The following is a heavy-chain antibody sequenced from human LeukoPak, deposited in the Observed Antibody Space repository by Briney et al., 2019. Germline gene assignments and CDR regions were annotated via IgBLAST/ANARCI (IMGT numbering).Heavy chain of an antibody. CDR3: AGGSYDFWSGRLVAEYFRH. Sequence: GASVKVSCKASGYTFTGYYMHWVRQAPGQGLEWMGWINPNSGGTNYAQRFQGRVTMTRDTSINTAYMELSRLRSDDTAVYYCAGGSYDFWSGRLVAEYFRHWGQGTLVTVSS. CDR1: GYTFTGYY. D-gene: IGHD3-3*01. CDR2: INPNSGGT. J-gene: IGHJ1*01. V-gene: IGHV1-2*02.